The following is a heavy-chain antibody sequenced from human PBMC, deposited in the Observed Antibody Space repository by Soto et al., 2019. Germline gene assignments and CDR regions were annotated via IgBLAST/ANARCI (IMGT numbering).Heavy chain of an antibody. D-gene: IGHD3-10*01. Sequence: SETLSLTCAVYGGSFSGYYWTWIRQPPGTGLEWIGDINYSGSTNYNPSLKSRVTISVDTSKNQFSLKLSSVTAADTAVYYCASFGSGSYSYYYGMDVWGQGTTVTVSS. V-gene: IGHV4-34*01. CDR3: ASFGSGSYSYYYGMDV. J-gene: IGHJ6*02. CDR2: INYSGST. CDR1: GGSFSGYY.